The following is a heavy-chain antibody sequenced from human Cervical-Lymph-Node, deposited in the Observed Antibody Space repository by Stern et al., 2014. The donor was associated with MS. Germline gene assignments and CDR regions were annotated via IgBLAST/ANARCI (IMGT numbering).Heavy chain of an antibody. Sequence: EDQLVESGGGLVKPGGSLRLSCAASGFTFSDHSMNWVRQAPGKGLEWVSSISSSSTYIYYADSLKGRFTISRDNAKNSLFLQMNSLRAEDTAVYYCTRDANYYWGQGALVTVSS. V-gene: IGHV3-21*01. CDR3: TRDANYY. CDR2: ISSSSTYI. D-gene: IGHD5-24*01. CDR1: GFTFSDHS. J-gene: IGHJ4*02.